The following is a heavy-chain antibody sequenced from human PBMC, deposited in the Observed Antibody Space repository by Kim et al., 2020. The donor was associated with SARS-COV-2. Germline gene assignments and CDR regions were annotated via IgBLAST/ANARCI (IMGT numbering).Heavy chain of an antibody. J-gene: IGHJ4*02. D-gene: IGHD6-19*01. CDR1: GYTFINYY. CDR3: ARGGGIGSGWGTFDY. CDR2: INPSAGGT. Sequence: ASVKVSCKASGYTFINYYIHWVRQAPGQGLEWVGIINPSAGGTSYAQTFQGRVTMTRDTSASIVYMELSSLRSEDTAVYYCARGGGIGSGWGTFDYWGQGTLVTVSS. V-gene: IGHV1-46*01.